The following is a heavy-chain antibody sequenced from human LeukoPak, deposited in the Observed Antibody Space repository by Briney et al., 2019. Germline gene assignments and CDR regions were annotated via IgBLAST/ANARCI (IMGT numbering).Heavy chain of an antibody. CDR1: GFTFGDYA. D-gene: IGHD5-12*01. V-gene: IGHV3-49*04. CDR2: IRSKAYGGTP. Sequence: GGSLRLSRTGSGFTFGDYAMNWVRQAPGKGLEWVGFIRSKAYGGTPEYAASVKGGFTISRDDSKSIAYLQMNSLKTEDTAVYYCTRVIVATKDYWGQGTLVTVSS. CDR3: TRVIVATKDY. J-gene: IGHJ4*02.